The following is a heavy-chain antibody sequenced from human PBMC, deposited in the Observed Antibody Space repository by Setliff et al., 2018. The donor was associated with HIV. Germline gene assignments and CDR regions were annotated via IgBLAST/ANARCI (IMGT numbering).Heavy chain of an antibody. J-gene: IGHJ4*02. CDR2: IYSGGDT. CDR3: GRDVHDAAADN. Sequence: GGSLRLSCAASGFTVSSNYMSWVRQAPGKGLEWVSLIYSGGDTYYADSVKGRFTISRDDARNTLFLQMNSLGVEDTALYYCGRDVHDAAADNWGRGTLVTVAS. V-gene: IGHV3-66*01. CDR1: GFTVSSNY. D-gene: IGHD6-13*01.